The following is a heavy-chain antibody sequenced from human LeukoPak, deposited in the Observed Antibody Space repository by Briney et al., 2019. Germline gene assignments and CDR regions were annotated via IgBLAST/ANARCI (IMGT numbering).Heavy chain of an antibody. V-gene: IGHV3-66*01. CDR3: ARDRSPSSDYYSHYFDY. D-gene: IGHD3-22*01. Sequence: GGSLRLSCAASGFTVSSNYMSWVRQAPGKGLEWVSLIYGGDSTYYGDSVKGRFTISRDNSKNTLYLQMNSLRAEDTAVYYCARDRSPSSDYYSHYFDYWGQGTLVTVSS. CDR2: IYGGDST. CDR1: GFTVSSNY. J-gene: IGHJ4*02.